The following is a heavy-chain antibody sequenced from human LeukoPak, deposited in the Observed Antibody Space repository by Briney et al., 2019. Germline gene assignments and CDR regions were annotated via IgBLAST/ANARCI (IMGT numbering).Heavy chain of an antibody. J-gene: IGHJ4*02. D-gene: IGHD3-3*01. Sequence: GGSLRLSCAASGFTFSSYWMDWVRQAPGKGLVWVSRINSAGSITGYADSVKGRFTISRDNAKSTLYLEMSSLGAEDTAVYFCATDQGGLRYWGQGTLVTVSS. CDR1: GFTFSSYW. CDR3: ATDQGGLRY. V-gene: IGHV3-74*01. CDR2: INSAGSIT.